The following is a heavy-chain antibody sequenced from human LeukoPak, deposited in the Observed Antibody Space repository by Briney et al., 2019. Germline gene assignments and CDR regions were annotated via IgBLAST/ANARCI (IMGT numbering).Heavy chain of an antibody. Sequence: GGSLRLSCAASGLTFSSYGMHWVRQAPGKGLEWVAVKSYDGSNKYYADSVKGRFTISRDNSKNTLYLQMNSLRAEDTAVYYCAKDHPGGRFLEWLSAYYYGMDVWGQGTTVTVSS. CDR1: GLTFSSYG. CDR2: KSYDGSNK. D-gene: IGHD3-3*01. V-gene: IGHV3-30*18. CDR3: AKDHPGGRFLEWLSAYYYGMDV. J-gene: IGHJ6*02.